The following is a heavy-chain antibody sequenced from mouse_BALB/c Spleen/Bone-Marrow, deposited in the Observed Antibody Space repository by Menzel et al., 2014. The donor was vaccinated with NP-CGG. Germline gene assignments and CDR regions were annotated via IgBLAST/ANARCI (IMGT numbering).Heavy chain of an antibody. CDR1: GFTFRSYT. CDR3: ARMGITTGFYYAMDY. Sequence: DVHLVESGGGLVQPGGSRKLSCAASGFTFRSYTMSWVCQTPEKRLEWVAYITNGGGSTYYADTVEGRFTISRDNAQNSLYLQMRGLRSEDTAMYYCARMGITTGFYYAMDYWGQGTSVTVSS. V-gene: IGHV5-12-2*01. D-gene: IGHD2-4*01. CDR2: ITNGGGST. J-gene: IGHJ4*01.